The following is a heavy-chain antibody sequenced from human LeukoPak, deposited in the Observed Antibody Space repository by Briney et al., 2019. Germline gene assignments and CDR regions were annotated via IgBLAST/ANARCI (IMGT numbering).Heavy chain of an antibody. D-gene: IGHD3-22*01. J-gene: IGHJ4*02. CDR1: GGTFSSYA. CDR3: ARGGDSSGFECDY. CDR2: IIPIFGTA. Sequence: ASVKVSCKASGGTFSSYAISWVRQAPGQGLEWMGGIIPIFGTANYAQKFQGRVTITADESTSTAYMELSSLRSEDTAVYYCARGGDSSGFECDYWGQGTLVTVSS. V-gene: IGHV1-69*13.